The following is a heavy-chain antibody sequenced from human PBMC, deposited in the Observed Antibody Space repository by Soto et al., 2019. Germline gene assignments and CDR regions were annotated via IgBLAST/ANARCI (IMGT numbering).Heavy chain of an antibody. Sequence: GSLILSCAVSGFTFSNYWMHWVRQAPGKGLVWVSRINIDGGTTSYADSVKGRFTISRDNAKNTLYLQMSSLRAEDTAVYYCARGSNTYPSYWGRGTLVTVSS. D-gene: IGHD2-21*01. J-gene: IGHJ4*02. V-gene: IGHV3-74*01. CDR1: GFTFSNYW. CDR2: INIDGGTT. CDR3: ARGSNTYPSY.